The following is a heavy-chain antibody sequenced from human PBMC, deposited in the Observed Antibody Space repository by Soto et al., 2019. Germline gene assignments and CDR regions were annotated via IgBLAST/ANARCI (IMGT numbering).Heavy chain of an antibody. CDR3: ARCPRGYSSGWYGMDV. CDR1: GYSFTSYW. J-gene: IGHJ6*02. CDR2: IYPGDSDT. Sequence: GESLKISCKGSGYSFTSYWIGWVRQMPGKGLEWMGIIYPGDSDTGYSPSFQGQVTISADKSISTAYPQWSSLKASDTAMYYCARCPRGYSSGWYGMDVWGQGTTVTVSS. V-gene: IGHV5-51*01. D-gene: IGHD6-19*01.